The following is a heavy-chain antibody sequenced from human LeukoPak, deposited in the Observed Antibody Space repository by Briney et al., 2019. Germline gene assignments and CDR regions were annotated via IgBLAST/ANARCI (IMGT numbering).Heavy chain of an antibody. CDR3: ARAYYYGVFDI. J-gene: IGHJ3*02. V-gene: IGHV3-23*01. CDR1: GFTFSSYA. CDR2: ISGSGGST. D-gene: IGHD3-10*01. Sequence: GRSLRLSCAASGFTFSSYAMSWVRQAPGKGLEWVSAISGSGGSTYYADSVKGRFTISRDNSKNTLYLQMNSLRAEDTAVYYCARAYYYGVFDIWGQGTMVSVSS.